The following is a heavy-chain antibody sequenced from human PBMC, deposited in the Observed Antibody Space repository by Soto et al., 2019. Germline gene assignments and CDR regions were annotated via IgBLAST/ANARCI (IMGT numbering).Heavy chain of an antibody. D-gene: IGHD6-13*01. CDR2: IIPIFGTA. CDR3: ASRAKDSSWRHIDY. V-gene: IGHV1-69*13. Sequence: PSVKLSCKASGGTFSSYAISWVRQAPGQGLEWMGGIIPIFGTANYAQKFQGRVTITADESTSTAYMELSSLRSEDTAVYYCASRAKDSSWRHIDYWGQGTLVTVSS. CDR1: GGTFSSYA. J-gene: IGHJ4*02.